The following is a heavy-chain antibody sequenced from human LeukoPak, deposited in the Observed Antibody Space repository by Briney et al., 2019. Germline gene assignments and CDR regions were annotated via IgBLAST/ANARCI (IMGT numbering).Heavy chain of an antibody. Sequence: PGGSLRLSCAASGFNFASSWMSWVRQAPGKGLEWIGRIKSKIDGEAPEFATAVKGRFTISRDDSKDTVYLQMNSLKIEDTGVYYCKAWFTGRPEGGQGTLVTVSS. D-gene: IGHD3-10*01. CDR3: KAWFTGRPE. CDR1: GFNFASSW. V-gene: IGHV3-15*01. J-gene: IGHJ4*02. CDR2: IKSKIDGEAP.